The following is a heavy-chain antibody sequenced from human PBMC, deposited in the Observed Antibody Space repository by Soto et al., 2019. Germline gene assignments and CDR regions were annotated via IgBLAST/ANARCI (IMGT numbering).Heavy chain of an antibody. J-gene: IGHJ6*02. Sequence: QVQVVQSGDEVKKPGASVKVSCKASGYTFTNYGFSWVRQAPGQGLEWMGRISGYNGNTKYAEKFQGGVTGATDTSTSTADMELRSLRSDDTAVYYCAREGQAPYYDSGMDVWGQGTEVTVSS. V-gene: IGHV1-18*01. CDR3: AREGQAPYYDSGMDV. CDR2: ISGYNGNT. CDR1: GYTFTNYG.